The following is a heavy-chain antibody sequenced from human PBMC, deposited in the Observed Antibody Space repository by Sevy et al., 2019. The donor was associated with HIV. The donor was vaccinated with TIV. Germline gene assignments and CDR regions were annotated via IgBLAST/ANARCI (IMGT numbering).Heavy chain of an antibody. CDR1: GFTFSSYG. Sequence: GGSLRLSCAASGFTFSSYGMHWVRQAPGKGLEWVAVIWYDGSNKYYADSVKGRFTISRDTSKNTLYRKMNSLSDKDRAVYYCARDQAYYDSSGYSDAFDIWGQGTMVTVSS. CDR3: ARDQAYYDSSGYSDAFDI. D-gene: IGHD3-22*01. V-gene: IGHV3-33*01. J-gene: IGHJ3*02. CDR2: IWYDGSNK.